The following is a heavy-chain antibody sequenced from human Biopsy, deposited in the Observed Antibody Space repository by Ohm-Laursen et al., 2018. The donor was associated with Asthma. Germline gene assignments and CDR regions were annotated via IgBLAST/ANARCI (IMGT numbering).Heavy chain of an antibody. J-gene: IGHJ4*02. D-gene: IGHD1-26*01. CDR2: ISLNTGDA. Sequence: ASVKVSCKTSGFPFTAYYIHWVRQAPGQGLEWMGWISLNTGDANLAQKFRGWVTMTRDTSISTAYLVLSGLKSHDTAVYYCARAPYSDAIDSWGQGTLVAVSP. V-gene: IGHV1-2*04. CDR1: GFPFTAYY. CDR3: ARAPYSDAIDS.